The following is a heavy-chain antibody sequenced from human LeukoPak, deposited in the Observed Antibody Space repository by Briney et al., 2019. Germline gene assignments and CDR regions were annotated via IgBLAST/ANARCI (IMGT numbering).Heavy chain of an antibody. CDR1: GGSISNYY. Sequence: PSETLSLTCSVSGGSISNYYWSWIRQPPGKGLEWIGYIYYSGSTNCNPSLKNRVTISVDTSKNQFSLKLSSVTAADTAVYFCARERTTGREFDYWGQGTLVTVSS. D-gene: IGHD4-11*01. CDR3: ARERTTGREFDY. J-gene: IGHJ4*02. CDR2: IYYSGST. V-gene: IGHV4-59*01.